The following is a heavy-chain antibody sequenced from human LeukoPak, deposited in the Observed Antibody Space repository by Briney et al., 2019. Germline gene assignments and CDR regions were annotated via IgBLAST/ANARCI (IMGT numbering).Heavy chain of an antibody. CDR3: AKSGMTTDLYYGMDV. V-gene: IGHV3-23*01. D-gene: IGHD4-17*01. Sequence: GGSLRLSCAASGFTFSSYAMSWVRQAPGKGLEWVSAISDSGGSTYYADSVKGRFTISRDNSKNTLYLQMNSLRAEDTAVYYCAKSGMTTDLYYGMDVWGQGTTVTVSS. J-gene: IGHJ6*02. CDR2: ISDSGGST. CDR1: GFTFSSYA.